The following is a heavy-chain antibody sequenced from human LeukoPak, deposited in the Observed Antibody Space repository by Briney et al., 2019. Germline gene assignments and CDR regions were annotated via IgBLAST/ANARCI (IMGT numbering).Heavy chain of an antibody. CDR1: GFTFSSYG. CDR2: ISGSGGST. CDR3: AKLPGASRDGYNWGNY. J-gene: IGHJ4*02. D-gene: IGHD5-24*01. Sequence: GGSLRLSCAASGFTFSSYGMSWVRQAPGKGLEWVSAISGSGGSTYYADSVKGRFTISRDNSKNTLYLQMNSLRAEDTAVYYCAKLPGASRDGYNWGNYWGQGTLVTVSS. V-gene: IGHV3-23*01.